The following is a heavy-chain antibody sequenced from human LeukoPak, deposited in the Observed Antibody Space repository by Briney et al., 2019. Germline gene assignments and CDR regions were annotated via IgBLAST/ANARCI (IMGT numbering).Heavy chain of an antibody. CDR2: IIPILGIA. CDR3: AREYCSSTSCYGVDY. D-gene: IGHD2-2*01. CDR1: GGTFSSYA. Sequence: SVKVSCKASGGTFSSYAISWVRQAPGQGLEWMGRIIPILGIANYAQKFQGRVTITADKSTSTAYMELRSLRSDDTAVYYCAREYCSSTSCYGVDYWGQGTLVTVSS. V-gene: IGHV1-69*04. J-gene: IGHJ4*02.